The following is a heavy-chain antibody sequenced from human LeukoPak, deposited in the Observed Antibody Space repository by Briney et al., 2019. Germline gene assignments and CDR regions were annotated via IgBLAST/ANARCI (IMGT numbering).Heavy chain of an antibody. D-gene: IGHD3-10*01. CDR2: ISAYNGNT. J-gene: IGHJ4*02. CDR3: ARDKKYSITMVRGVIIAFDY. CDR1: GGTFSSYA. Sequence: ASVKVSCKASGGTFSSYAISWVRQAPGQGLEWMGWISAYNGNTNYAQKLQGRVTMTTDTSTSTAYMELRSLRSDDTAVYYCARDKKYSITMVRGVIIAFDYWGQGTLVTVSS. V-gene: IGHV1-18*01.